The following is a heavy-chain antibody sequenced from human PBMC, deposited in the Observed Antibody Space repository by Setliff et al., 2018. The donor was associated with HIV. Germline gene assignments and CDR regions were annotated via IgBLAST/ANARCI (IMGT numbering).Heavy chain of an antibody. CDR1: GGAISSRSYY. J-gene: IGHJ6*04. V-gene: IGHV4-61*05. D-gene: IGHD2-15*01. Sequence: SETLSLTCTVSGGAISSRSYYWGWIRQPPAKGLEWIGYIYYSGRTDYNPSFRRRASISLDTSKNQFSLKLNSVTAADSAIYYCARGWELLPYWALNVWGKGTTVTVSS. CDR3: ARGWELLPYWALNV. CDR2: IYYSGRT.